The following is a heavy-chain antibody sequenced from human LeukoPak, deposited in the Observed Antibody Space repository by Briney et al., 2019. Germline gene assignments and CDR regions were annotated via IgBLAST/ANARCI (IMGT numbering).Heavy chain of an antibody. V-gene: IGHV4-59*08. Sequence: SETLSLTCAVSGDSLTSSYWNWIRQPPGKGLEWNGYVSSDGTTTYNPSLPSRLILSVDTAKNDISLNLTSVTAADTAIYYCARLDCLIEGCYNHWGRGTLVTVSS. CDR1: GDSLTSSY. CDR3: ARLDCLIEGCYNH. D-gene: IGHD2-15*01. CDR2: VSSDGTT. J-gene: IGHJ4*02.